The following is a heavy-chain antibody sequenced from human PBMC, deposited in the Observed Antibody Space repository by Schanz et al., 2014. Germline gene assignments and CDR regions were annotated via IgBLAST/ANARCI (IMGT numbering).Heavy chain of an antibody. CDR3: ARGIITMVRGGDVGAFDI. Sequence: QGQLVESGGGVVQPGKSLRLSCATSGFIFRSYGMHWVRQAPGKGLEWVALISYDGSSKNHADSVQGRFTISRDNSKNALYLQMDSLRAEDTAVYYCARGIITMVRGGDVGAFDIWGQGTMVTVSS. D-gene: IGHD3-10*01. J-gene: IGHJ3*02. CDR1: GFIFRSYG. CDR2: ISYDGSSK. V-gene: IGHV3-33*01.